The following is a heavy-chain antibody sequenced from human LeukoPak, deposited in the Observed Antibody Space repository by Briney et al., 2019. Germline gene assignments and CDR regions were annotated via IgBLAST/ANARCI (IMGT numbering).Heavy chain of an antibody. J-gene: IGHJ4*02. Sequence: GESLKISCKASGYSLTSYWTSWVRQMPGKGLEWMGRIDPTDSYTDYSPSFQGHVSISADNSINTAYLQWYNLKASDTAMYYCTRQDYWGQGTLVTVSS. V-gene: IGHV5-10-1*01. CDR3: TRQDY. CDR1: GYSLTSYW. CDR2: IDPTDSYT.